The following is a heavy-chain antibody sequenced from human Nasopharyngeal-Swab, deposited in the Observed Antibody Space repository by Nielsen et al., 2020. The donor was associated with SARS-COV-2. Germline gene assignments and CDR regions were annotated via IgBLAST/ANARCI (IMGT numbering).Heavy chain of an antibody. Sequence: GESLKISCATSGFNFSPTWMNWVRQAPGKGLEWVGRIKSKGSGGTTDYAAPVEGRFTISRDDSKNTLYLQMNSLKTEDTAVYYCTTHSNYYDSSGYRLAYFDYWGQGTLVTVSS. CDR2: IKSKGSGGTT. D-gene: IGHD3-22*01. CDR1: GFNFSPTW. J-gene: IGHJ4*02. CDR3: TTHSNYYDSSGYRLAYFDY. V-gene: IGHV3-15*07.